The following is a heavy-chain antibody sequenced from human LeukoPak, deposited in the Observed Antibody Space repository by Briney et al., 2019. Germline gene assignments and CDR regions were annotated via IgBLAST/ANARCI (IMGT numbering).Heavy chain of an antibody. D-gene: IGHD6-6*01. CDR1: GGSISNYY. V-gene: IGHV4-59*01. CDR3: ARLTDEAARPYYYYYYMDV. Sequence: SETLSLTCTVSGGSISNYYWSWIRQPPGKGLEWIGYIYYSGSTNYNPSLKSRVTISVDTSKNQFSLKLSSVTAADTAVYYCARLTDEAARPYYYYYYMDVWGKGTTVTVSS. J-gene: IGHJ6*03. CDR2: IYYSGST.